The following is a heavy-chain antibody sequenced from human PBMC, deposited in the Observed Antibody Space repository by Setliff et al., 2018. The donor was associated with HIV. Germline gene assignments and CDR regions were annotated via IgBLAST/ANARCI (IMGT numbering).Heavy chain of an antibody. CDR3: ARPRYTYGTPPAFDI. CDR1: GGSISGYY. J-gene: IGHJ3*02. CDR2: IYYSGST. D-gene: IGHD5-18*01. V-gene: IGHV4-59*06. Sequence: PSETLSLTCTVSGGSISGYYWSWIRQPPGKGLEWIGYIYYSGSTYYNPSLKSRVTISVDTSKNQFSLKLSSVTAADTAVYYCARPRYTYGTPPAFDIWGRGTVVTVSS.